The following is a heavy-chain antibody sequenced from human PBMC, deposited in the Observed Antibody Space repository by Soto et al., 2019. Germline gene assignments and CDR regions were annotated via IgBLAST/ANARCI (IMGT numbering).Heavy chain of an antibody. V-gene: IGHV3-7*03. D-gene: IGHD5-12*01. CDR3: AREGSGYDLYYYYGMDV. J-gene: IGHJ6*02. Sequence: GGSRRRSCAASGFTFSSYWMSWVRQAPGKGLEWVANIKQDGSEKYYVDSVKGRFTISRDNAKNSLYLQMNSLRAEDTAVYYCAREGSGYDLYYYYGMDVWGQGTTVTVSS. CDR2: IKQDGSEK. CDR1: GFTFSSYW.